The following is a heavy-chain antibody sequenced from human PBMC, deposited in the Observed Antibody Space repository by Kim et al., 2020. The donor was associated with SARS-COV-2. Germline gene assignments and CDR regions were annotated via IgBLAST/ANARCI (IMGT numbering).Heavy chain of an antibody. J-gene: IGHJ3*02. CDR1: GYTLTKLS. D-gene: IGHD2-2*01. Sequence: ASVKVSCKVPGYTLTKLSMHWVRHAPGKGLEWMGGIVPEDGATIYAQKFQGRVTMTADTSTDTAYMELSSLRSEDTAVYYCATHLVDYFNISYTLAFDTWGQGTMVTVSS. CDR3: ATHLVDYFNISYTLAFDT. V-gene: IGHV1-24*01. CDR2: IVPEDGAT.